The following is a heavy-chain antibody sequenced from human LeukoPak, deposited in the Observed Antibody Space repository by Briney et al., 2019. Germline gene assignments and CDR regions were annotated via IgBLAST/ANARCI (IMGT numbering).Heavy chain of an antibody. V-gene: IGHV4-61*02. D-gene: IGHD6-6*01. J-gene: IGHJ4*02. CDR2: IYTSGST. CDR3: ARSLYSSSLGRFEF. Sequence: SETLSLTCTVSGGSISSGSYYWSWIRQPAGKGLEWIGRIYTSGSTNYNPSLKSRVTISVDTSKNQFSLKLSSVTAADTAVYYCARSLYSSSLGRFEFWGQGILVPVSS. CDR1: GGSISSGSYY.